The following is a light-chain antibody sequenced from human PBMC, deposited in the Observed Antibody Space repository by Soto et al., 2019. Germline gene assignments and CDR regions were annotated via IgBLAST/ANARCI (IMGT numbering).Light chain of an antibody. Sequence: EVVLTQSPGTLSLSPGERATLSCRASQSVSSNYLTWFQQKPGQAPRLLIHAASLRATGIPDRFSGSGSGTDFTLIISRLEPEDFAVYYCQQYGSSPFTFGPGTKVDIK. J-gene: IGKJ3*01. CDR2: AAS. V-gene: IGKV3-20*01. CDR1: QSVSSNY. CDR3: QQYGSSPFT.